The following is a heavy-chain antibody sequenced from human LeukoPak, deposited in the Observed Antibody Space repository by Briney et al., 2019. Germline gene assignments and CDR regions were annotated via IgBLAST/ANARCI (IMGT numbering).Heavy chain of an antibody. CDR3: AKDRVGSSSWYPYYFDY. Sequence: PGGSLRLSCAASGFTFSSYAMSWVRQAPGKGLEWVSAISGSGGSTYYADSVKGRFTIPRDNSKNTLYLQMNSLRAEDTAVYYCAKDRVGSSSWYPYYFDYWGLGTLVTVSS. CDR2: ISGSGGST. CDR1: GFTFSSYA. V-gene: IGHV3-23*01. D-gene: IGHD6-13*01. J-gene: IGHJ4*02.